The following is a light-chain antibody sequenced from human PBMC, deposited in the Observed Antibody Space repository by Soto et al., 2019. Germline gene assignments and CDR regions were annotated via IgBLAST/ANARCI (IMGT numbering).Light chain of an antibody. CDR2: DVT. J-gene: IGLJ1*01. CDR3: SSYTSNTTPYV. V-gene: IGLV2-14*01. CDR1: SSDVGAYNY. Sequence: QSVLTQPASVSGSPGQSIAISCTGTSSDVGAYNYVSWYQQHPGKVPKLVIYDVTNQPSGVSDRFSGSKSGNTASLTISGLQAEDEADYYCSSYTSNTTPYVFGTGTKLTVL.